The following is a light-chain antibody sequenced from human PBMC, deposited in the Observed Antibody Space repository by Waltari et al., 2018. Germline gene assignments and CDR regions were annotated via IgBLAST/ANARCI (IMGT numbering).Light chain of an antibody. CDR2: YDS. V-gene: IGLV3-21*04. J-gene: IGLJ1*01. CDR1: NIGSSS. Sequence: SYVLTQPPSVSVAPGETARITCGGDNIGSSSVPWYQQKPRQAPVLVIFYDSDRPSGIPARFSGSNSGNTATLTITSVEAGDEARYYCQVWHPDIDPGVFGTGTEVTVL. CDR3: QVWHPDIDPGV.